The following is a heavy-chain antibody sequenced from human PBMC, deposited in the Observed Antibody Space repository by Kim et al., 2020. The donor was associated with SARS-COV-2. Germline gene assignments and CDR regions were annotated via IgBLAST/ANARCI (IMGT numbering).Heavy chain of an antibody. CDR1: GGSISSSNW. Sequence: SETLSLTCAVSGGSISSSNWWRWVRQPPGKGLGWIGVIYHSGSTNYTPSLKSRVTISVDKSKNQFSLKLSSVTAADTAVYYCARDFGDSRSPGDYWGQGTLVTVSS. CDR2: IYHSGST. CDR3: ARDFGDSRSPGDY. D-gene: IGHD6-13*01. V-gene: IGHV4-4*02. J-gene: IGHJ4*02.